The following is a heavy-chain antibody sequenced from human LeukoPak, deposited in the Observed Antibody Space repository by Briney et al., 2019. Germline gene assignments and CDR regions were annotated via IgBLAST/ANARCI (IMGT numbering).Heavy chain of an antibody. CDR2: ISYDGSNK. J-gene: IGHJ6*02. D-gene: IGHD3-3*01. V-gene: IGHV3-30*18. Sequence: PGGSLRLSCAASGFTFSSYGMHWVRQAPGKGLEWVAVISYDGSNKYYADSVKGRFTISRDNSKTTLYLQMNSLRAEDTAVYYCAKDLSGYPFYGMDVWGQGTTVTVSS. CDR1: GFTFSSYG. CDR3: AKDLSGYPFYGMDV.